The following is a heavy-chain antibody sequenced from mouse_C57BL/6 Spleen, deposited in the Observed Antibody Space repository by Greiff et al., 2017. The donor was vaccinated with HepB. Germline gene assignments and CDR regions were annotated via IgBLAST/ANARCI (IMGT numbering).Heavy chain of an antibody. CDR3: TRYYGSSPYYFDY. Sequence: LVESGAELVRPGASVTLSCKASGYTFTDYEMHWVKQTPVHGLEWIGAIDPETGGTAYNQKFKGKAILTADKSSSTAYMELRSLTSEDSAVYYCTRYYGSSPYYFDYWGQGTTLTVSS. CDR1: GYTFTDYE. V-gene: IGHV1-15*01. CDR2: IDPETGGT. D-gene: IGHD1-1*01. J-gene: IGHJ2*01.